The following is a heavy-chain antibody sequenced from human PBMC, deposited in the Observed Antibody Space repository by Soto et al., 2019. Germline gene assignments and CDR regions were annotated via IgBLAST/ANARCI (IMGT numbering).Heavy chain of an antibody. J-gene: IGHJ3*02. V-gene: IGHV3-30-3*01. D-gene: IGHD3-10*01. Sequence: QVQLVESGGGVVQPGRSLRLSCAASGFSLSSYAMHWVRQAPGKGLEWVTVISYDGINEYYADSVKGRFTISRDTSKSTRYRKMNSLRAKETGVDYCARDRGVRGKTPAICGEGT. CDR3: ARDRGVRGKTPAI. CDR1: GFSLSSYA. CDR2: ISYDGINE.